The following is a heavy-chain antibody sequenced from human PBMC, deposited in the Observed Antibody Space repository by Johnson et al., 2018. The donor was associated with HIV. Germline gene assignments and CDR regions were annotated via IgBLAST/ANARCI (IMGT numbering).Heavy chain of an antibody. D-gene: IGHD6-13*01. CDR1: GFTFSSYG. CDR3: AKEKGRGSWYRSSAFDI. V-gene: IGHV3-33*06. Sequence: VQLVESGGGVVQPGRSLRLSCAASGFTFSSYGLHWVRQAPGKGLEWVAVIWYAGSNKYYADSVKGRFTIPRDNSKNPLYLQMNSLRAEDTAVYYCAKEKGRGSWYRSSAFDIWGQGTMVTVSS. CDR2: IWYAGSNK. J-gene: IGHJ3*02.